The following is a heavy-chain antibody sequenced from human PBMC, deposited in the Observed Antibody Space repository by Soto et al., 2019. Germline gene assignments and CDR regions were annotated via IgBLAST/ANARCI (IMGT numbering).Heavy chain of an antibody. CDR2: IYYSGST. V-gene: IGHV4-59*01. D-gene: IGHD3-22*01. Sequence: ETLSLTCTVSGGSISSYYWIWIRQPPGKGLEWIGYIYYSGSTNYNPSLKSRVTISVDTSKKQFSLKLSSVTAADTAVYYCARAADYYDSSGYYYYYGMDVWGQGTTVNVSS. J-gene: IGHJ6*02. CDR3: ARAADYYDSSGYYYYYGMDV. CDR1: GGSISSYY.